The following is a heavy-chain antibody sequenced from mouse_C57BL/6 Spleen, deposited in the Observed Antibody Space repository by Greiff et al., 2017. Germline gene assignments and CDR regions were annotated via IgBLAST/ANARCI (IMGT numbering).Heavy chain of an antibody. CDR2: INPNYGTT. D-gene: IGHD1-1*01. V-gene: IGHV1-39*01. Sequence: VQLKESGPELVKPGASVKISCKASGYSFTDYNMNWVKQSNGKSLEWIGVINPNYGTTSYNQKFKGKATLTVDQSSSTAYMQLNSLTSEDSAVYYCAKATVVARYFDYWGQGTTLTVSS. CDR3: AKATVVARYFDY. CDR1: GYSFTDYN. J-gene: IGHJ2*01.